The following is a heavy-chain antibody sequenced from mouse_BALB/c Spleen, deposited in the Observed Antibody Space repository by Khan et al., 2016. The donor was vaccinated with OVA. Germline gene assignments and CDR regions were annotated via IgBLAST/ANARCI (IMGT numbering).Heavy chain of an antibody. Sequence: QVQLKESGAELVKPGASVKLSCKASGYTFTSYYMYWVKQRPGQGLEWIGEINPSNGGTNFNEKFKSKATLTVDKYSSTAYMQLSSLTSEDSAVYYCTRGGYGGFAYWGQGTLVTVSA. J-gene: IGHJ3*01. D-gene: IGHD3-1*01. V-gene: IGHV1S81*02. CDR3: TRGGYGGFAY. CDR2: INPSNGGT. CDR1: GYTFTSYY.